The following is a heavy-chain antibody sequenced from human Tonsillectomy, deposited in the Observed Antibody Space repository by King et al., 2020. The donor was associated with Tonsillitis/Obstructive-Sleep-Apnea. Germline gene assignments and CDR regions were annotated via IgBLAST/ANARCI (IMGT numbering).Heavy chain of an antibody. Sequence: QLVQSGGVVVQPGGSLRLSCAASGFTFDDYTMHWVRQAPGKGLEWVSLISWDGGSTYYADSVKGRFTISRDNSQNSLSLQMNSLRTEDTALYYCAKDGDFGVVADYWGQGTLVTVSS. V-gene: IGHV3-43*01. CDR2: ISWDGGST. D-gene: IGHD3-3*01. J-gene: IGHJ4*02. CDR1: GFTFDDYT. CDR3: AKDGDFGVVADY.